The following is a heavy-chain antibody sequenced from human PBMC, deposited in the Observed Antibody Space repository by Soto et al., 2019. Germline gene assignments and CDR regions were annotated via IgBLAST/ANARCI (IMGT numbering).Heavy chain of an antibody. V-gene: IGHV1-3*01. CDR2: INAGNGNT. Sequence: ASVKVSCKASGYTFTSYSMHWVLQAPGQRLEWMGWINAGNGNTKYSQKFQGRVTITRDTSTSTAYMELSSLRSEDTAVYYCARAGNGDYYYGMDVWGQGTTVTVSS. CDR1: GYTFTSYS. D-gene: IGHD1-1*01. J-gene: IGHJ6*02. CDR3: ARAGNGDYYYGMDV.